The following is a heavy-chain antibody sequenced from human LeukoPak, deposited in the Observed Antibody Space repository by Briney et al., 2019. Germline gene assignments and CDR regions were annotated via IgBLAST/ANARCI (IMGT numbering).Heavy chain of an antibody. V-gene: IGHV3-48*04. CDR1: GFTFSSYS. CDR3: AIPPLSGSGSSRPLAGMDV. D-gene: IGHD3-10*01. CDR2: ISHTGTTM. J-gene: IGHJ6*02. Sequence: GSLRLSCAASGFTFSSYSMNWVRQAPGKGLEWVSYISHTGTTMSYADSVKGRFTISRDNARNSLYLQMNSLRAEDTAVYYCAIPPLSGSGSSRPLAGMDVWGQGTTVTVSS.